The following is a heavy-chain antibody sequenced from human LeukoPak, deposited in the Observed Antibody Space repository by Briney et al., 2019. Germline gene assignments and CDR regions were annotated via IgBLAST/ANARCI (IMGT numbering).Heavy chain of an antibody. Sequence: GGSLRLSCAASGFTFSSYSMNWVRQAPGKGLEWVAYITNSGTTIYYSDSVRGRFTISRDDAKNSLYLQMNSLRAEDTALYYCVRDHLWAFDIWGQGTVVTVSS. CDR2: ITNSGTTI. J-gene: IGHJ3*02. V-gene: IGHV3-48*04. D-gene: IGHD2-21*01. CDR1: GFTFSSYS. CDR3: VRDHLWAFDI.